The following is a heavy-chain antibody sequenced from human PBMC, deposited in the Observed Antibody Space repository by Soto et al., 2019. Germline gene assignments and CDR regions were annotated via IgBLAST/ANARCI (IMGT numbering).Heavy chain of an antibody. Sequence: QVQLVQSGAEVKKPGSSVKVSCKASGGTFSSYAISWVRQAPGQGLEWMGGIIPIFGTANYAQKFQGRVTITADESTSTAYMELSSLRSEDTAVYYCARLPVDTAMVDYYYGMDVWGQGTTVTVSS. CDR3: ARLPVDTAMVDYYYGMDV. CDR2: IIPIFGTA. CDR1: GGTFSSYA. D-gene: IGHD5-18*01. V-gene: IGHV1-69*12. J-gene: IGHJ6*02.